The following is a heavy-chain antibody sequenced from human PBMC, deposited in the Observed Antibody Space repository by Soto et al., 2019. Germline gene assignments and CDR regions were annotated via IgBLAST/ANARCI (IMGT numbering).Heavy chain of an antibody. J-gene: IGHJ6*04. CDR2: ISFDGSNQ. CDR1: GFTFRTYA. CDR3: ARDGASMIVVVPRYYYGMDV. Sequence: QVQLAESGGGVVQPGRSLRLSCAASGFTFRTYAFHWVRQAPGKGLEWVALISFDGSNQYYADSVKGRFTISRDNSKNTLYLQMNSLRDGDTAVHYCARDGASMIVVVPRYYYGMDVWGEGTTVTVSS. V-gene: IGHV3-30-3*01. D-gene: IGHD3-22*01.